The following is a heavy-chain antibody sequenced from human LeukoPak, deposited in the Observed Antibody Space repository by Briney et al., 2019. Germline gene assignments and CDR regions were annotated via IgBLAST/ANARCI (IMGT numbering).Heavy chain of an antibody. CDR2: INHSGST. D-gene: IGHD2-2*01. CDR3: ARHKYCSSASCYRAFDI. Sequence: SETLSLTCAVYGGSFSGYYWSWIRQPPDKGLEWIGEINHSGSTNYNPSLKSRVIISVDTSKNQFSLELSSVTAADTAVYYCARHKYCSSASCYRAFDIWGQGTMVTVSS. CDR1: GGSFSGYY. V-gene: IGHV4-34*01. J-gene: IGHJ3*02.